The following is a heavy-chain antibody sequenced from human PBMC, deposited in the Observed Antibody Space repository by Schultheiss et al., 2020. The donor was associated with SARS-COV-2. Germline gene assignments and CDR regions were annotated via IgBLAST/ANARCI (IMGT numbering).Heavy chain of an antibody. V-gene: IGHV4-34*01. CDR2: INHSGST. D-gene: IGHD5-24*01. Sequence: SETLSLTCAVYGGSFSGYYWSWIRQPPGKGLEWIGEINHSGSTNYNPSLKSRVTMSVDTSKNQFSLKLSSVTAADTAVYYCARDRGMATISPYFDYWGQGTLVTVSS. J-gene: IGHJ4*02. CDR3: ARDRGMATISPYFDY. CDR1: GGSFSGYY.